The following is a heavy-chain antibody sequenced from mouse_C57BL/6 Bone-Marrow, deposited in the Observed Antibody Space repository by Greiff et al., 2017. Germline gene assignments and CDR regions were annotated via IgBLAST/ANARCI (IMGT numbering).Heavy chain of an antibody. V-gene: IGHV5-12*01. CDR1: GFTFSDYY. Sequence: DVQLVASGGGLVQPGGSLKLSCAASGFTFSDYYMYWVRQTPEKRLEWVAYISNGGGSTYYPDTVKGRFTISRDNAKNTLYLQMSRLKSEDTAMYYCARQGWLRYAMDYWGQGTSVTVSS. CDR2: ISNGGGST. CDR3: ARQGWLRYAMDY. J-gene: IGHJ4*01. D-gene: IGHD2-2*01.